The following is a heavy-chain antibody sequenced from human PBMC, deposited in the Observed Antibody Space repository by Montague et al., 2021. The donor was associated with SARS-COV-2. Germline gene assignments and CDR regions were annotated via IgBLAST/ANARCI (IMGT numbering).Heavy chain of an antibody. CDR3: ATYYDILTGYYIDAFDI. Sequence: SETLSLTCTVSGGSISSSSYYWVWIRQPPGQGLEWIGSIYYSGSTYYNPSLKSRVTISVDTSKNQFSLKLSSVTAADTAVYYCATYYDILTGYYIDAFDIWGQGTMVTVSS. D-gene: IGHD3-9*01. J-gene: IGHJ3*02. V-gene: IGHV4-39*01. CDR2: IYYSGST. CDR1: GGSISSSSYY.